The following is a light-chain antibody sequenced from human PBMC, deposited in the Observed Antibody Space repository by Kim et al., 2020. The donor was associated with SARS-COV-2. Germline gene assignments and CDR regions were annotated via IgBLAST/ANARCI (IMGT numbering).Light chain of an antibody. CDR2: GAY. CDR1: QSVSSSY. J-gene: IGKJ4*01. CDR3: QQYGRSPLS. Sequence: EIVLTQSPGTLSLSPGESDTLSCRASQSVSSSYVTWYQQKPGQAPRLLIYGAYNRATGIPDRFSGSGFGTDITLTITRLEPGDFAVYYCQQYGRSPLSFGGGTKVYIK. V-gene: IGKV3-20*01.